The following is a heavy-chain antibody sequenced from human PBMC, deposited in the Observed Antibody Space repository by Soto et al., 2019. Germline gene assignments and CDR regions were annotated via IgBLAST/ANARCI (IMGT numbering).Heavy chain of an antibody. J-gene: IGHJ6*02. CDR2: IYWDDDK. V-gene: IGHV2-5*02. D-gene: IGHD2-21*02. CDR3: VQSRCGGDCLQSYSSHSYYGLDV. Sequence: QITLKESGPTLVKPTQTLTLTCTFSGLSLSTTGVGVGWIRQPPGKALEWLALIYWDDDKRYSPSLKSGLTITKDTSKNQVVLTMTNMDPVDTATYYCVQSRCGGDCLQSYSSHSYYGLDVWGQGTTVTVSS. CDR1: GLSLSTTGVG.